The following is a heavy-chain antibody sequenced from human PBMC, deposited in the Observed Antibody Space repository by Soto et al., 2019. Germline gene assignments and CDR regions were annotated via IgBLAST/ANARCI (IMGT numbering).Heavy chain of an antibody. D-gene: IGHD3-22*01. CDR3: TRISSASYLDY. V-gene: IGHV3-72*01. J-gene: IGHJ4*02. CDR1: GFTFSDHH. Sequence: GSLRLSCAASGFTFSDHHMDWVRQAPGKGLEWVGRSRNIANSYTTEYAASVKGRFTISRDDSKNSVSLQMNSLKTEDTAVYYCTRISSASYLDYWGQGALVTVSS. CDR2: SRNIANSYTT.